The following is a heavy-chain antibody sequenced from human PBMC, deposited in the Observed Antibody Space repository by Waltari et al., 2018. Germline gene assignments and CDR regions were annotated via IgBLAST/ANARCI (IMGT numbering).Heavy chain of an antibody. CDR2: RRYDGSNT. Sequence: QVYLVESGGGVVQPGGTLSPSCAASGFMFSNYAMHWVRQAPGKGLEWVASRRYDGSNTFHADSVKGRFTISRDNSKNTMDLQTSSLRPEDTAVYYCASERGTFGVGRSSFDRWGQGTLVIVSS. J-gene: IGHJ4*02. CDR3: ASERGTFGVGRSSFDR. D-gene: IGHD3-3*01. CDR1: GFMFSNYA. V-gene: IGHV3-30*02.